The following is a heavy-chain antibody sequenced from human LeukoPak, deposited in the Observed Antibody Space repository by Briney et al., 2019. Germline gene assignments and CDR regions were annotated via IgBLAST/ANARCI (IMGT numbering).Heavy chain of an antibody. Sequence: GGSLRLSCAASGFTFSSYAMSWVRQAPGKGLEWVSAISGSGGSTYYADSVKGRFTISRDNAKNSLYLQMDSLRAEDTAVYYCARGAPLRYFDWLSYGMDVWGQGTTVTVSS. CDR3: ARGAPLRYFDWLSYGMDV. J-gene: IGHJ6*02. V-gene: IGHV3-23*01. CDR1: GFTFSSYA. CDR2: ISGSGGST. D-gene: IGHD3-9*01.